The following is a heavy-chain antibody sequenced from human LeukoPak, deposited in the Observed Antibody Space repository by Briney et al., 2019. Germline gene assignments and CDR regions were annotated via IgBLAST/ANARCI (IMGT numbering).Heavy chain of an antibody. CDR1: GFTFSSYA. CDR2: ISGSGGST. CDR3: ARHGSGTYYFDY. D-gene: IGHD3-10*01. Sequence: GGSLRLSCEASGFTFSSYAMSWVRQAPGKGLEWVSAISGSGGSTYYADSVKGRFTISRDNSKNTLYLQMNSLRAEDTAVYYCARHGSGTYYFDYWGQGTLVTVSS. J-gene: IGHJ4*02. V-gene: IGHV3-23*01.